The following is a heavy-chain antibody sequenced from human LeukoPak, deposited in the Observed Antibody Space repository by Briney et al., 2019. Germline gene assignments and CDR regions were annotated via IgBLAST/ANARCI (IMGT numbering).Heavy chain of an antibody. J-gene: IGHJ5*02. CDR1: GFTFSSYA. D-gene: IGHD5-12*01. CDR3: ARQPHLRGYSGYDFYPNWFDP. Sequence: GSLRLSCAASGFTFSSYAMSWIRQPPGKGLEWIGSIYYSGSTYYNPSLKSRVTISVDTSKNQFSLKLSSVTAADTAVYYCARQPHLRGYSGYDFYPNWFDPWGQGTLVIVSS. V-gene: IGHV4-39*01. CDR2: IYYSGST.